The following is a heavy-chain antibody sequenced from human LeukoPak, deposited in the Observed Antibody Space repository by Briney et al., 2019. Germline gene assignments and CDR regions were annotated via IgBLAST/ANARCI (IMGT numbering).Heavy chain of an antibody. CDR1: GGSISSYY. D-gene: IGHD3-10*01. J-gene: IGHJ4*02. Sequence: SETLSHTCTVSGGSISSYYWSWIRQPPRKGLEWIGYIYYSGSTNYNPSLKSRVTISVDTSKNQYSLKLSSVTAADTAVYYCARLMVRGVIIQGFDYWGQGTLVTVSS. CDR3: ARLMVRGVIIQGFDY. V-gene: IGHV4-59*08. CDR2: IYYSGST.